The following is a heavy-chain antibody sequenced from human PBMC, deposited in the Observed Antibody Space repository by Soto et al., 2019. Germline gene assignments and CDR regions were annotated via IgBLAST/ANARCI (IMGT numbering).Heavy chain of an antibody. V-gene: IGHV3-74*01. J-gene: IGHJ3*02. Sequence: GGSLRLSCAASGFTFSSYWMHWVRQAPGKGLVWVSYINSDGSATSYADSVKGRFTISRDNAKNTLYVQMNSLRAEDTAVYYCVRYTYGRDDGFDIWGQGTMVTVSS. D-gene: IGHD5-18*01. CDR2: INSDGSAT. CDR3: VRYTYGRDDGFDI. CDR1: GFTFSSYW.